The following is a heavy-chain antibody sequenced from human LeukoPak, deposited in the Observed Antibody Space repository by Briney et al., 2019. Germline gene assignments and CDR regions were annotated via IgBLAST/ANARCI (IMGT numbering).Heavy chain of an antibody. J-gene: IGHJ5*01. D-gene: IGHD3-16*01. CDR3: ARDRAVTQVWVEFDS. V-gene: IGHV3-23*01. CDR2: IRDSGAT. Sequence: PGGSLRLSCAASGFTFNSYAMNWVRQAPGKGLEWVSLIRDSGATFYADSVKGRFTISRDNSKNTIYLQMNRLRVEDTAVYFCARDRAVTQVWVEFDSWGQGTQVTVSS. CDR1: GFTFNSYA.